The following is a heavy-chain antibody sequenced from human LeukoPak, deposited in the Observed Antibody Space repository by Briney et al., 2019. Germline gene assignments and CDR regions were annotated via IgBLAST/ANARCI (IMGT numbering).Heavy chain of an antibody. CDR3: AKCSRPPDYYSSGGYSQLAY. CDR2: MNPNTGRT. CDR1: RYTFTSYD. D-gene: IGHD3-22*01. V-gene: IGHV1-8*01. Sequence: ASVKVSCKASRYTFTSYDINWVREAAGQGLEWMGWMNPNTGRTGFAQKFQDRLTMTRDTSISTAYLELSSLRSEDTAIYYCAKCSRPPDYYSSGGYSQLAYGGQEPPATVSP. J-gene: IGHJ4*02.